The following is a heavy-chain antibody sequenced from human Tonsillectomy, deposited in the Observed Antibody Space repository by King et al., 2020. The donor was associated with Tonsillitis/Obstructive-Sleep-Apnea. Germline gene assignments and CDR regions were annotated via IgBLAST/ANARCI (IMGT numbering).Heavy chain of an antibody. V-gene: IGHV1-24*01. J-gene: IGHJ3*02. Sequence: QLVQSGAEVKKPGASVKVSCKVSGYTLTELSMHWVRQAPGKGLEWMGGFDPEDGETIYAQKFQGRVTMTEDTSTDTAYLELSSLRSEDTAVYYCATLFTEPINPHDAFDIWGRGTMVTVSS. D-gene: IGHD1-14*01. CDR3: ATLFTEPINPHDAFDI. CDR1: GYTLTELS. CDR2: FDPEDGET.